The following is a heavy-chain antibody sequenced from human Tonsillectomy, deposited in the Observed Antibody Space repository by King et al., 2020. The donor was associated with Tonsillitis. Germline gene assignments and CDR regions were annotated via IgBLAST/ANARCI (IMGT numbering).Heavy chain of an antibody. CDR2: ISWNSGRI. CDR3: AKINVLADEHYYGMDV. V-gene: IGHV3-9*01. J-gene: IGHJ6*02. CDR1: GFTFDDYA. Sequence: VQLVESGGGLIQPGRSLRLSCAASGFTFDDYAMHWVRQAPGEGLEWVSGISWNSGRIGYADSVKGRFTISRDNAKNSLYLKMNSLRVEDTALYYCAKINVLADEHYYGMDVWGQGTTVTVSS. D-gene: IGHD3-10*02.